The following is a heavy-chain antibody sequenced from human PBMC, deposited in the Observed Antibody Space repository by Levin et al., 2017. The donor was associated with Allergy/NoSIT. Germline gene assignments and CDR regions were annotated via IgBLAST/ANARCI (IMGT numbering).Heavy chain of an antibody. J-gene: IGHJ6*04. CDR2: IYYSGST. Sequence: SRTLSLPCTVSCGSISSSSYYLGWLRQPPGKGLEWIGSIYYSGSTYYNPSLKSRVTISVDTSKNQFSLKLSSVTAADTAVYYCARDVATIYGMDVWGEGTTVTVSS. V-gene: IGHV4-39*07. D-gene: IGHD1-26*01. CDR1: CGSISSSSYY. CDR3: ARDVATIYGMDV.